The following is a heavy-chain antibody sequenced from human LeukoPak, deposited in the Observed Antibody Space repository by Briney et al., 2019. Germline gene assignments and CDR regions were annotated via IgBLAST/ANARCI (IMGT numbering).Heavy chain of an antibody. V-gene: IGHV3-30*02. J-gene: IGHJ3*02. Sequence: GGSLRLSCAASGFTFSSYGMHWVRQAPGKGLEWVAFIRYDGSNKYYADSVKGRFTISRDNSKNTLYLQMNSLRAEDTAVYYCAKRVVPAADAFGIWGQGTMVTVSS. CDR3: AKRVVPAADAFGI. CDR2: IRYDGSNK. CDR1: GFTFSSYG. D-gene: IGHD2-2*01.